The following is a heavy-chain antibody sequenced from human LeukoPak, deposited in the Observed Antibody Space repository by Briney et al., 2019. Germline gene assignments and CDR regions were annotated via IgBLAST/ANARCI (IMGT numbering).Heavy chain of an antibody. CDR1: GFTFSIYA. CDR2: ISGSDSGT. Sequence: GGSLRLTCAASGFTFSIYAMSWIRQTPGKGLEWISAISGSDSGTYHADSVRGRFTISRDNSKSTLYLQMSRLRVEDTATYYCVKAPRGSCSGTISYHMDVWGKGPTLTLSS. J-gene: IGHJ6*03. D-gene: IGHD2-15*01. CDR3: VKAPRGSCSGTISYHMDV. V-gene: IGHV3-23*01.